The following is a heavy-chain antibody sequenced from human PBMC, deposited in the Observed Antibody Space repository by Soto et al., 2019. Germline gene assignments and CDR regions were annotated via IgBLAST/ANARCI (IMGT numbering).Heavy chain of an antibody. Sequence: PSETLSLTCTVSGGSVNSDNFYWSWIRQPPGRGLEWIGYIYYTGSTNYNPSLKSRVTISIDTSRNQFSLKLSSVSAAETAVYYCAREFSISPEAFDSWGQGSLVTVSS. V-gene: IGHV4-61*01. J-gene: IGHJ4*02. D-gene: IGHD3-3*02. CDR3: AREFSISPEAFDS. CDR2: IYYTGST. CDR1: GGSVNSDNFY.